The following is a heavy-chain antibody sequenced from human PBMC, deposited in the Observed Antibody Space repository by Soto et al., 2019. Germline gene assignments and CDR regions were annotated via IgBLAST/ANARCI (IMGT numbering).Heavy chain of an antibody. V-gene: IGHV3-7*01. CDR1: GFTFSSYW. J-gene: IGHJ4*02. CDR3: ARGPTTSDY. Sequence: GGSLRLSCAASGFTFSSYWMTWVRQAPGKGLEWVAHVKYDGSDKYYVDSLKGRFTISRDNAKNSLYLQMNSLRAEDTAVYYCARGPTTSDYWGQGTLVTVSS. CDR2: VKYDGSDK.